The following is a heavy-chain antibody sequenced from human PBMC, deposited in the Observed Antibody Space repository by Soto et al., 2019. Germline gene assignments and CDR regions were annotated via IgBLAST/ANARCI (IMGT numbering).Heavy chain of an antibody. CDR3: YSSGW. V-gene: IGHV3-30*03. Sequence: QVPLVESGGGVVQPGRSLRLSCAASGFTFSTFAMHWVRQAPGKGLEWVALISNDGITKYYAESVKGRFTISRDNSKNTLYLEMDSLRTEDTAVYYAYSSGWWGQGTRVTVSS. CDR2: ISNDGITK. CDR1: GFTFSTFA. J-gene: IGHJ4*02. D-gene: IGHD6-19*01.